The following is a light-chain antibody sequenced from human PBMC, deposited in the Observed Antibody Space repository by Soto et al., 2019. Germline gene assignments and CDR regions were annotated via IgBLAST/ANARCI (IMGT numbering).Light chain of an antibody. CDR1: QSISSY. CDR3: QQSYSTPWT. CDR2: AAS. Sequence: DIQMTQSPSSLSASVGDRVTITCRASQSISSYLNWYQQKPGKAPKVLIYAASSLQSGVPSRFSGSGSGTDFSLTISNLQPEDFATYYCQQSYSTPWTFGLGTKVEIK. V-gene: IGKV1-39*01. J-gene: IGKJ1*01.